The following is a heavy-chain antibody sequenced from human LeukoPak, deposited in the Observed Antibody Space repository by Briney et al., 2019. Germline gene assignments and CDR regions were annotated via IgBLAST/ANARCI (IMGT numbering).Heavy chain of an antibody. V-gene: IGHV4-34*01. CDR1: GGSFSGYY. Sequence: PSETLSLTCAVYGGSFSGYYWSWIRQPPGKGLEWIGEINRSGSTNYNPALKSRVTVSVDTSKNQFSLKLSSVTAADTAVYYCARGRDSSGYDVSYWGQGTLVTVSS. CDR3: ARGRDSSGYDVSY. D-gene: IGHD3-22*01. J-gene: IGHJ4*02. CDR2: INRSGST.